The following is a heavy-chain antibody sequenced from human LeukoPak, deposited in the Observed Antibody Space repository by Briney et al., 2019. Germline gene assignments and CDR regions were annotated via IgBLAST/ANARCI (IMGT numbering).Heavy chain of an antibody. D-gene: IGHD2-2*01. CDR3: VSFYETY. J-gene: IGHJ4*02. CDR2: INGDGSWT. V-gene: IGHV3-74*01. Sequence: LVWVSHINGDGSWTTYADSVKGRFTISKDNAKNTVYLQMNNLRAEDTAVYYCVSFYETYWGRGTLVTVSS.